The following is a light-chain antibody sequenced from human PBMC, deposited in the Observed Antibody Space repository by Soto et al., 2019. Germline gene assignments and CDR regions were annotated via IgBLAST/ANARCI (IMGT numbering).Light chain of an antibody. CDR1: QTMCSTY. CDR3: QQYNNWPRT. J-gene: IGKJ1*01. CDR2: DAS. V-gene: IGKV3D-15*01. Sequence: VLAQSPGTQSLSPGETATLSCRTSQTMCSTYLAWYQQKPGQAPRLLIYDASNRATGIPARFSGSGSGTEFTLTISSLQSEDFAVYYCQQYNNWPRTFGQGTKVDI.